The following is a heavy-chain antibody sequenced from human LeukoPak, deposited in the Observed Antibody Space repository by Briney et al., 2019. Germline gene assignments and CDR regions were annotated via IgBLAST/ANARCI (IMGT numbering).Heavy chain of an antibody. CDR2: ISGSGDNT. V-gene: IGHV3-23*01. J-gene: IGHJ4*02. D-gene: IGHD5-24*01. Sequence: GGSLRLSCAASGFTFTRYAMSWVRQAPGRGLEWVSAISGSGDNTYYADSVKGRFTISRDNSKNTLYLQMNSLRAEDTAVYYCARYSTEWLQFQDYWGQGTLVTVSS. CDR3: ARYSTEWLQFQDY. CDR1: GFTFTRYA.